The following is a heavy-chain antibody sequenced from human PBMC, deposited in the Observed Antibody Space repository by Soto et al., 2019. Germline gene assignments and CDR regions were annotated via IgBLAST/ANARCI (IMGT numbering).Heavy chain of an antibody. CDR2: IYSGGST. D-gene: IGHD3-10*01. V-gene: IGHV3-66*01. CDR1: GFTVSSNY. J-gene: IGHJ6*03. CDR3: ARGSYYGHYYYYMDV. Sequence: GGSLRLSCAASGFTVSSNYMSWVRQAPGKGLEWVSVIYSGGSTYYADSVKGRFTISRDNSKNTLYLQMNSLRAEDTAVYYCARGSYYGHYYYYMDVWGKGTTVTVSS.